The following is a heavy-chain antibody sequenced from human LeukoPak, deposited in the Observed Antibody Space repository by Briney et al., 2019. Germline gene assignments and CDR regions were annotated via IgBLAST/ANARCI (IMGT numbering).Heavy chain of an antibody. Sequence: GRSLRLSCAASGFTFSSYGMHWVRQAPGKGLEWVAVISYDGSNKYYADSVKGRFTISRDNSKNTLYLQMNSLRAEDTAVYCCAKAQGYCSGGSCYYYYYGMDVWGQGATVTVSS. J-gene: IGHJ6*02. D-gene: IGHD2-15*01. CDR1: GFTFSSYG. CDR2: ISYDGSNK. V-gene: IGHV3-30*18. CDR3: AKAQGYCSGGSCYYYYYGMDV.